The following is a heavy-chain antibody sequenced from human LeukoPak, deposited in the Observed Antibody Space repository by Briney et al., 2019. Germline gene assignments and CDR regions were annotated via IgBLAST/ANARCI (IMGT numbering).Heavy chain of an antibody. D-gene: IGHD2-21*02. CDR2: INTSDGGT. CDR3: GRDDGYCGGDCYSGVDY. Sequence: ASVKVSCKASGYMFTNYYMHWVRQATGQGLEWMGVINTSDGGTSYAQKFQGRDTVARDTSTSTVYMELSSLRSEDTAVYYCGRDDGYCGGDCYSGVDYWGQGTLVTVSS. V-gene: IGHV1-46*01. J-gene: IGHJ4*02. CDR1: GYMFTNYY.